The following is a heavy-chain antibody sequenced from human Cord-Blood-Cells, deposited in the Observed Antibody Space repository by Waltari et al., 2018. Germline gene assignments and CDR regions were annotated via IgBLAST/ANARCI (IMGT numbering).Heavy chain of an antibody. D-gene: IGHD7-27*01. J-gene: IGHJ2*01. Sequence: QVQLVQSGAEVKKPGSSVTVSCKASGGPFSSYAISWVRQAPGQGLEWMGGIIPIFGTANYAQKFQGRVTITADESTSTAYMELSSLRSEDTAVYYCAGARPTGDRDWYFDLWGRGTLVTVSS. CDR1: GGPFSSYA. V-gene: IGHV1-69*01. CDR2: IIPIFGTA. CDR3: AGARPTGDRDWYFDL.